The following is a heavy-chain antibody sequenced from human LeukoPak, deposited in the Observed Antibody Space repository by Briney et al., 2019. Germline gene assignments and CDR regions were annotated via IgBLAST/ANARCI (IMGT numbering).Heavy chain of an antibody. CDR1: GGSISSGSYY. CDR2: IYTSGST. J-gene: IGHJ4*02. Sequence: SQTLSLTCTVSGGSISSGSYYWSWIRQPAGKGLEWIGRIYTSGSTNYNPSLKSRVTISVDTSKNQFSLELSSVTAADTAVYYCARDEEWEPYFDYWGQGTLVTVSS. V-gene: IGHV4-61*02. D-gene: IGHD1-26*01. CDR3: ARDEEWEPYFDY.